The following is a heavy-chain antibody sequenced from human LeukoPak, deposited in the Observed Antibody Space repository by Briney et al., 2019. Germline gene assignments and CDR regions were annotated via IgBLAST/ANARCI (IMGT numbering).Heavy chain of an antibody. D-gene: IGHD3-9*01. Sequence: GQSLKIYCQGSGYSFTSYWIGWVRQMPGKGMEWMGIIYPGDSDTGYSPSFQGQVTISADKSISTAYLQWSSLKASDTAMYYCARHDILTGPKANGFDYWGQGTLVTVSS. CDR1: GYSFTSYW. V-gene: IGHV5-51*01. J-gene: IGHJ4*02. CDR2: IYPGDSDT. CDR3: ARHDILTGPKANGFDY.